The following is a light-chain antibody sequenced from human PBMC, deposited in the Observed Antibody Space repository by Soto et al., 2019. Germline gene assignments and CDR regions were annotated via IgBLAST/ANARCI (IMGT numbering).Light chain of an antibody. CDR2: DVS. J-gene: IGLJ3*02. CDR3: CSYAGSYTWV. Sequence: QSALTQPRSVSGSPGQSVTISCTGTSSDVGGYTYVSWCQQHPGKAPKLMIYDVSKRPSGVPDRFSASKSGNTASLTISGLQAEDEADYYCCSYAGSYTWVFGGGTKLTVL. V-gene: IGLV2-11*01. CDR1: SSDVGGYTY.